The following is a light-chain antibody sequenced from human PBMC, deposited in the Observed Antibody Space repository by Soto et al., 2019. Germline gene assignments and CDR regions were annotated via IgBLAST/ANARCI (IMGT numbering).Light chain of an antibody. Sequence: QSVLTQPASVSGSPGQSITISCTGTSSDIGASNYVTWYQQHPGQAPKLMISDVNNRPSGISDRFSGSKSGNTASLTISGLQAEDEADYYCYSWNSNSDTHYVFGTGTKLTVL. J-gene: IGLJ1*01. CDR1: SSDIGASNY. CDR2: DVN. V-gene: IGLV2-14*03. CDR3: YSWNSNSDTHYV.